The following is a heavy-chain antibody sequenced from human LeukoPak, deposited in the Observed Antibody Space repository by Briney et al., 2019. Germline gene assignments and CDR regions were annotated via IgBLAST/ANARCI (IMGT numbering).Heavy chain of an antibody. Sequence: GGSLRLSCAASGFTFSSYGMYWVRQAPGKGLEWVATISYDGSNTYYADSLKGRFTISRDISKNTLYLQMNSLRVEDTALYYCARGGYYDILTGRIDYWGQGTLVTVSS. CDR2: ISYDGSNT. V-gene: IGHV3-30*03. J-gene: IGHJ4*02. D-gene: IGHD3-9*01. CDR3: ARGGYYDILTGRIDY. CDR1: GFTFSSYG.